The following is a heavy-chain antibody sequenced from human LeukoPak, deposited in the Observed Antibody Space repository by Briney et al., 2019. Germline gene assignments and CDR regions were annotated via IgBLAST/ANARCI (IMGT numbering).Heavy chain of an antibody. Sequence: SETLSLTCAVYGGSFSGYHWTWIRQPPGKGLEWIGEINHSGSTNYNPSLKSRVTISLDTSKNQFSLKLTSVTAADTAVYYCARGRGFLEWSYFDYWGQGTLVTVSS. J-gene: IGHJ4*02. CDR3: ARGRGFLEWSYFDY. CDR1: GGSFSGYH. CDR2: INHSGST. D-gene: IGHD3-3*01. V-gene: IGHV4-34*01.